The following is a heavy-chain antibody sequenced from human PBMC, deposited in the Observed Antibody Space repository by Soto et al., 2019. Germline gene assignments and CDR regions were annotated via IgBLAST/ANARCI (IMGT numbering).Heavy chain of an antibody. Sequence: QITLKESGPTLVKPTQTLTLTCTVSGFSLTTDGVGVGWVRQPPGKALEWLTLIYWDDDERYSRSLQGRLTITRDTSRNKVVLKLTNVDPVDTATYYCVRQDSRGRYFDFWGQGILVTVSS. CDR2: IYWDDDE. CDR1: GFSLTTDGVG. CDR3: VRQDSRGRYFDF. J-gene: IGHJ4*02. D-gene: IGHD2-15*01. V-gene: IGHV2-5*02.